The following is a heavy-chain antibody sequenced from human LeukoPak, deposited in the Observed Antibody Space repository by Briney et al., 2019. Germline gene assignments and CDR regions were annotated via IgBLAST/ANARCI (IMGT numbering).Heavy chain of an antibody. CDR2: INAYNGNT. CDR1: GYTFTSYG. V-gene: IGHV1-18*01. Sequence: ASVKVSCKASGYTFTSYGISWVRQAPEQGLEWMAWINAYNGNTNYAQKLQGRVTMTTDTSTSTAYMELRSLRSDDTAVYYCAREVYYYDSSGYSWFDPWGQGTLVTASS. CDR3: AREVYYYDSSGYSWFDP. J-gene: IGHJ5*02. D-gene: IGHD3-22*01.